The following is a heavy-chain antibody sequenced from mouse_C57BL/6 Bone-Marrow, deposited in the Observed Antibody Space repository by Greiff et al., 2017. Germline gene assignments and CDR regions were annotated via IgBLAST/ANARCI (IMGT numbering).Heavy chain of an antibody. CDR3: ARRGYESSYLLDY. CDR1: GYAFTNYL. CDR2: INPGSGGT. Sequence: VQLQQSGAELVRPGTSVKVSCKASGYAFTNYLIEWVKQRPGQGLEWIGVINPGSGGTNYNEKFKGKATLTADKSSSTAYMQLSSLTSEDTAVYYCARRGYESSYLLDYWGQGTTRTVSS. V-gene: IGHV1-54*01. D-gene: IGHD1-1*01. J-gene: IGHJ2*01.